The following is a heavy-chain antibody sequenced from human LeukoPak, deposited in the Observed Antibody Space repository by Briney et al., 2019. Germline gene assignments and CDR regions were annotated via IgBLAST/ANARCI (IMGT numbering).Heavy chain of an antibody. CDR1: GDSISSIRHY. D-gene: IGHD5-12*01. Sequence: SETLSLTCTVSGDSISSIRHYWGWIRQPPGKGLEWIGTIYYSGSTYYNPSLKSRVTISADTSKNQFSLKLSSVTAADTAVYYCARRKNSGYDFDYWGQGTLVTVSS. V-gene: IGHV4-39*01. CDR2: IYYSGST. J-gene: IGHJ4*02. CDR3: ARRKNSGYDFDY.